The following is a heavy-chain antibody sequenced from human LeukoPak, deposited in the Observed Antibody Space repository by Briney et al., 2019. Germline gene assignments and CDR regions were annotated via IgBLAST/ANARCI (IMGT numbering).Heavy chain of an antibody. CDR3: ARGYSGSYRVDY. CDR2: ISSDGSST. V-gene: IGHV3-74*01. CDR1: GFTFSGFA. D-gene: IGHD1-26*01. Sequence: PGGSLRLSCAASGFTFSGFAMSWVRRTPGKGLEWVSRISSDGSSTTYADSVKGRFTISRDNANNTLYLQMNSLRAEDTAVYYCARGYSGSYRVDYWGQGTLVTVSS. J-gene: IGHJ4*02.